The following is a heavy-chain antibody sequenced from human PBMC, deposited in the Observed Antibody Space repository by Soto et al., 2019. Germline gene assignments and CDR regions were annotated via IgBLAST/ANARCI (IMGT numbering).Heavy chain of an antibody. CDR1: CDSIITFY. CDR3: ARGRTVRNYADDSSDYFYFFDY. CDR2: VYYTGST. D-gene: IGHD3-22*01. Sequence: SETLSLTCTFSCDSIITFYWGWMRQSPGKELEWIGYVYYTGSTNYNPSLKSRVTISVDRSKNQFSLKLTSANAADTAVYYCARGRTVRNYADDSSDYFYFFDYWRQGTQVTVSS. J-gene: IGHJ4*02. V-gene: IGHV4-59*01.